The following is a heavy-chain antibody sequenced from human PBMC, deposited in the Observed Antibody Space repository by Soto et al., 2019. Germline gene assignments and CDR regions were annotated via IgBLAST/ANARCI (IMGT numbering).Heavy chain of an antibody. CDR2: IYYSGST. V-gene: IGHV4-61*01. D-gene: IGHD6-13*01. J-gene: IGHJ5*02. Sequence: QVQLQESGPGLVKPSETLSRTCTVSGDSVSSISHSWSCIRQPPGKGLEWIGYIYYSGSTNSTPSLKSRVTIPLDTAKNQFSLELRSVTSADTAVYCFARAYPHHSSSCDRCGQVTLVIVSS. CDR3: ARAYPHHSSSCDR. CDR1: GDSVSSISHS.